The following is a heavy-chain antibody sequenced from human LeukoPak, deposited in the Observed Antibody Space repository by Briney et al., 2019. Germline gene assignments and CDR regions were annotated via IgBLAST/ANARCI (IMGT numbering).Heavy chain of an antibody. V-gene: IGHV4-34*01. J-gene: IGHJ3*02. CDR2: INNSGST. CDR3: ARGPAKGAFDI. Sequence: PSETLSLTCAVYGGSFSGYYWSWIRQPPGKGLEWNWEINNSGSTNYNPYLKSVVTISVDTSKNQFSLKLSSVTAADTAVYYWARGPAKGAFDIWGQGTMVTVSS. CDR1: GGSFSGYY.